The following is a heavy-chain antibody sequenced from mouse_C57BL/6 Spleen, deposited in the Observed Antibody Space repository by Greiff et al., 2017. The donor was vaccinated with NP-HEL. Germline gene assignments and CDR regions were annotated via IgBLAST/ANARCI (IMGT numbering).Heavy chain of an antibody. CDR3: TRYSTTVVADYYAMDY. J-gene: IGHJ4*01. D-gene: IGHD1-1*01. Sequence: QVQLQQSGAELVRPGASVTLSCKASGYTFTDYEMHWVKQTPVHGLEWIGAIDPETGGTAYNQKFKGKAILTADKSSSTAYMELRSLTSEDSAVYYCTRYSTTVVADYYAMDYWGQGTSVTVSS. V-gene: IGHV1-15*01. CDR1: GYTFTDYE. CDR2: IDPETGGT.